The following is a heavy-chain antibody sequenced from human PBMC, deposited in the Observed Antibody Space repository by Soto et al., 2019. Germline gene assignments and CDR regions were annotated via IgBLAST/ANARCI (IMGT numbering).Heavy chain of an antibody. J-gene: IGHJ2*01. D-gene: IGHD6-19*01. CDR3: AGTPQQWLVYWYFDL. V-gene: IGHV3-21*01. CDR1: GFTFSSYS. Sequence: EVQLVESGGGLVKPGGSLRLSCAASGFTFSSYSMNWVRQAPGKGLEWVSSISSSSSYIYYADSVKGRFTISRDNAKNSLYLQMTSLRAEDTAGYYCAGTPQQWLVYWYFDLWGRGTLVTVSS. CDR2: ISSSSSYI.